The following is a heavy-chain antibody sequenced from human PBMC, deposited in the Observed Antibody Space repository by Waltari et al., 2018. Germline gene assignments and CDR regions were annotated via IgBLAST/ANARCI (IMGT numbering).Heavy chain of an antibody. V-gene: IGHV3-53*04. CDR3: ARVEVQGAFDI. CDR1: GFTVSSNY. J-gene: IGHJ3*02. CDR2: IYSGGST. Sequence: EVQLVESGGGLVQPGGSLRLSCAASGFTVSSNYMSWVRQAPGKGLEWVSVIYSGGSTYYADSVKGRFTIARHNSKNTLYLQMNSLRAEDTAVYYCARVEVQGAFDIWGQGTMVTVSS. D-gene: IGHD1-1*01.